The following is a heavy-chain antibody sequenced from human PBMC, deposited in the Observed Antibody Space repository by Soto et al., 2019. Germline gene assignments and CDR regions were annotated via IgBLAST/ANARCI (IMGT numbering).Heavy chain of an antibody. V-gene: IGHV3-7*01. CDR3: ARDFGDV. J-gene: IGHJ6*02. CDR1: GFTFISYW. Sequence: WGSLRLSCAASGFTFISYWMSWVRQAPGKGLEWVANIKQDGSEKYYVDSVKGRFTISRDNAKNSLYLQMNSLRAEDTAVYYCARDFGDVWGQGTTVTVSS. D-gene: IGHD3-3*01. CDR2: IKQDGSEK.